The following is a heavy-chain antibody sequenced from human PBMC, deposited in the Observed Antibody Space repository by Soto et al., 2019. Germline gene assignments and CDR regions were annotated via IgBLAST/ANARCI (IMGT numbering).Heavy chain of an antibody. CDR1: GGSISSSNW. D-gene: IGHD6-13*01. Sequence: LSLTCAVSGGSISSSNWWSWVRQPPGKGLEWIGEIYHSGGTNYNPSLKSRVTISVDKSRNQFSLKLSSVTAADTAVYYCARDLGEQQLVLDYWGQGTLVTVSS. V-gene: IGHV4-4*02. J-gene: IGHJ4*02. CDR2: IYHSGGT. CDR3: ARDLGEQQLVLDY.